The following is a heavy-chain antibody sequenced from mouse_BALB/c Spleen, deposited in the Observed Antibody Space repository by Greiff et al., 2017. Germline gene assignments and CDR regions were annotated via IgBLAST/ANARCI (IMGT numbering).Heavy chain of an antibody. CDR1: GFTFSSYG. V-gene: IGHV5-6-3*01. J-gene: IGHJ1*01. D-gene: IGHD1-1*01. Sequence: EVKLQESGGGLVQPGGSLKLSCAASGFTFSSYGMSWVRQTPDKRLELVATINSNGGSTYYPDSVKGRFTISRDNAKNTLYLQMSSLKSEDTAMYYCASPHYYYGSSYWYFDVWGAGTTVTVSS. CDR3: ASPHYYYGSSYWYFDV. CDR2: INSNGGST.